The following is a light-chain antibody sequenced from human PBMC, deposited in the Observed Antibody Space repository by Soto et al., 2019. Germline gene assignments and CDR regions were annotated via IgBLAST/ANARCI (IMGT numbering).Light chain of an antibody. J-gene: IGLJ3*02. CDR2: DVN. V-gene: IGLV2-8*01. CDR1: SGDVGGYNF. CDR3: SSFAGSNNLG. Sequence: QSALTQPPSASASAEQSVTISGTGASGDVGGYNFVSWYQQHPGKAPKLMIFDVNKRPSGVPDRFSGSKSGNTASLTVSGLQPEDESDYYCSSFAGSNNLGFGGGTQLTVL.